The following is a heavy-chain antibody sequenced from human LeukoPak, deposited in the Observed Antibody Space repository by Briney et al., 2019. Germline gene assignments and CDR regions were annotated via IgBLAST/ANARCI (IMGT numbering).Heavy chain of an antibody. CDR2: IYSGGST. J-gene: IGHJ4*02. V-gene: IGHV3-53*05. Sequence: GGSLRLSCAASGFTVSSNYMSWVRQAPGKGLEWVSVIYSGGSTYYADSVKGRFAISRDNSKNTLYLQMNSLRAEDTAVYYCAGLAQRYYYDSSAFDYWGQGTLVTVSS. CDR1: GFTVSSNY. CDR3: AGLAQRYYYDSSAFDY. D-gene: IGHD3-22*01.